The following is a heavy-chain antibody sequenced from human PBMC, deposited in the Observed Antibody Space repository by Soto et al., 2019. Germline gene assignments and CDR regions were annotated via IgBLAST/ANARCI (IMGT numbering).Heavy chain of an antibody. Sequence: QEQLQQWGAGLLKPSETLSLTCAVYGGSFSGYYWSWIRQPPGKGLEWIGEINHSGSTNYNPSLKSRVTISVDTSKNQFSLKLSSVTAADTAVYYCARERCSSTSCYRYYYYYGMDVWGQGTTVTVSS. V-gene: IGHV4-34*01. J-gene: IGHJ6*02. CDR1: GGSFSGYY. CDR3: ARERCSSTSCYRYYYYYGMDV. D-gene: IGHD2-2*01. CDR2: INHSGST.